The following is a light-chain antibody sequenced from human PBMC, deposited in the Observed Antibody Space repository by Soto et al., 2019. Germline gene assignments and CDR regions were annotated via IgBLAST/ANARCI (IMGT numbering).Light chain of an antibody. CDR1: QGVSSA. Sequence: AIQLTQSQSSLSASVGDRVTITCRASQGVSSALAWYQQKPGKPPKLLIYDASSLESGVPSRFSGSASGTDFTLTISSLQPEDFATFYCQQFNSYPYTFGQGTKLEIK. CDR3: QQFNSYPYT. J-gene: IGKJ2*01. CDR2: DAS. V-gene: IGKV1-13*02.